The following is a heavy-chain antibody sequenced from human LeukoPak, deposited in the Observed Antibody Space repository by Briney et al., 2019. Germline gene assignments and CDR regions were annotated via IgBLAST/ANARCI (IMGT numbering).Heavy chain of an antibody. CDR3: ARYGSGSYYRPYYYYYMDV. D-gene: IGHD3-10*01. CDR1: GFTFSSYG. CDR2: ISYDGSNK. J-gene: IGHJ6*03. V-gene: IGHV3-30*03. Sequence: GGSLRLSCAASGFTFSSYGMHWVRQAPGKGLEWVAVISYDGSNKYYADSVKGRFTISRDNSKNTLYLQMNSLRAEDTALYYCARYGSGSYYRPYYYYYMDVWGKGTTVTVSS.